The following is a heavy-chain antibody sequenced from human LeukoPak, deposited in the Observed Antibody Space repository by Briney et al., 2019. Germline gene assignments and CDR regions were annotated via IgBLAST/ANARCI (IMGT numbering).Heavy chain of an antibody. CDR1: GFTFSSYA. V-gene: IGHV3-30*04. D-gene: IGHD3-10*01. CDR2: ISYDGSNK. Sequence: GGSLRLSCAASGFTFSSYAMSWVRQAPGKGLEWVAVISYDGSNKYYADSVKGRFTISRDNSKNTLYLQMNSLRAEDTAVYYCARDSKTNYYGSGSYSSYFDYWGQGTLVTVSS. J-gene: IGHJ4*02. CDR3: ARDSKTNYYGSGSYSSYFDY.